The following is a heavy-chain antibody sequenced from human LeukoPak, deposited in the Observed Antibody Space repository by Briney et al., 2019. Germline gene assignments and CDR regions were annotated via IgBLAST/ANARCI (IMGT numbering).Heavy chain of an antibody. CDR1: GYSFTSYW. D-gene: IGHD2-2*01. J-gene: IGHJ4*02. Sequence: GESLKISCKGSGYSFTSYWIGWVRQMPGKGLEWMGIIYPGDSDTRYSPSFQGQVTISADKSISTAYLQWSSLKASDTAMYYCALSFACSSTSCAPYYFDYWGQGTLVTVSS. CDR2: IYPGDSDT. V-gene: IGHV5-51*01. CDR3: ALSFACSSTSCAPYYFDY.